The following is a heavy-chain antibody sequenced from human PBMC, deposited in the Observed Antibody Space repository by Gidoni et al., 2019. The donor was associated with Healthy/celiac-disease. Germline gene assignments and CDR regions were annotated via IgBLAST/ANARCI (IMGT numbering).Heavy chain of an antibody. J-gene: IGHJ6*03. CDR2: IYWDDDK. V-gene: IGHV2-5*02. CDR3: AHRGRGPYSGYDYNRSGYYYYMDV. D-gene: IGHD5-12*01. Sequence: QITLKESGPTLVKPTQTLTLTCTFSGFSLSTSGVGVGWIRQPPGKALEWLALIYWDDDKRYSPSLKSRLTITKDTSKNQVVLTMTNMDPVDTATYYCAHRGRGPYSGYDYNRSGYYYYMDVWGKGTTVTVSS. CDR1: GFSLSTSGVG.